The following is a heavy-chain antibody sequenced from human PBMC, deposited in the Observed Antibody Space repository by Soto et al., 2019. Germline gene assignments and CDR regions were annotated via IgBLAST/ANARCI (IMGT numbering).Heavy chain of an antibody. CDR2: FDPEDGET. D-gene: IGHD3-3*01. J-gene: IGHJ5*02. CDR3: ATVITIFGVALRWFDP. V-gene: IGHV1-24*01. Sequence: GASVKVSCKASGYTFTSYGFSWVRQAPGQGLEWVGGFDPEDGETIYAQKFQGRVTMTEDTSTDTAYMELSSLRSEDTAVYYCATVITIFGVALRWFDPWGQGTLVTVSS. CDR1: GYTFTSYG.